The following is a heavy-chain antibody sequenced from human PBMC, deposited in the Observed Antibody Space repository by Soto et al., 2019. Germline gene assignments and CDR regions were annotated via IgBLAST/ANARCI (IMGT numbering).Heavy chain of an antibody. D-gene: IGHD4-4*01. J-gene: IGHJ4*02. CDR3: ARSGGLQHMDY. V-gene: IGHV4-39*01. Sequence: QLQLQESGPGLVKPSETLSLTCTVSGDSISSSNYHWGWIRQAPGKGLEWIGSIYYSGSTYYNPALTXRXTXSXXTSKYQFSLTLSSVTAADTAVHYCARSGGLQHMDYWGQGTLVTVSS. CDR2: IYYSGST. CDR1: GDSISSSNYH.